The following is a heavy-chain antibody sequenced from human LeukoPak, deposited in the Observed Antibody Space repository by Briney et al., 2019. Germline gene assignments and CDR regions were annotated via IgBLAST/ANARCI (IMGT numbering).Heavy chain of an antibody. CDR1: GFTFSSYW. J-gene: IGHJ4*02. CDR3: AGGDSSGWYNY. CDR2: IKQDGSEK. D-gene: IGHD6-19*01. Sequence: GGSLRLSCAASGFTFSSYWMSWVRQAPGKGLEWVANIKQDGSEKYYVDSVKGRFTISRDNAKNSLYLQMNSLRAEDTAVYYCAGGDSSGWYNYWGQGTLVTVSS. V-gene: IGHV3-7*03.